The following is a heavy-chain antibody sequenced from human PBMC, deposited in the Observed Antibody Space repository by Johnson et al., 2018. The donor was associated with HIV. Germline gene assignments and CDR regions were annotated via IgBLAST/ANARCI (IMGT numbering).Heavy chain of an antibody. CDR2: ITRDGHAK. CDR3: ARDGPWLQSQRDAFDV. Sequence: VQLVESGGGVVQPGRSLRLSCVASGFTFSSYWMSWVRQVPGKAPARVATITRDGHAKYYVASVKGRFTISRDNAKTSLYLQMNSLTVKDTAIYYCARDGPWLQSQRDAFDVWGQGTMVTVSS. J-gene: IGHJ3*01. V-gene: IGHV3-7*01. CDR1: GFTFSSYW. D-gene: IGHD5-24*01.